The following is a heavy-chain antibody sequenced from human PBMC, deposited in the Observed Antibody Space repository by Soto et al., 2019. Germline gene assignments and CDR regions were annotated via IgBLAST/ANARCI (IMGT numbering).Heavy chain of an antibody. J-gene: IGHJ5*02. Sequence: SVKVSCKASGGTFSSYTISWVRQAPGQGLEWMGRIIPILGIANYAQKFQGRVTITADKSTSTAYMELSSLRSEDTAVYYCAISINMFRGVMDWYDPWGQGTLVTVSS. CDR1: GGTFSSYT. CDR3: AISINMFRGVMDWYDP. V-gene: IGHV1-69*02. D-gene: IGHD3-10*01. CDR2: IIPILGIA.